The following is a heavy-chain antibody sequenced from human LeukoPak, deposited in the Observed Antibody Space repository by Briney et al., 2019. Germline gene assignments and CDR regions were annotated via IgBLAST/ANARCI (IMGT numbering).Heavy chain of an antibody. J-gene: IGHJ4*02. V-gene: IGHV3-30*18. CDR1: GFTFSSYG. CDR2: ISYDGSNK. Sequence: PGGSLRLSCAASGFTFSSYGMHWVRQAPGKGLEWVAVISYDGSNKYYADSVKGRFTISRDDSKNTLYLQMNSLRAEDTAVYYCAKSRPSVDSSGWYYFDYWGQGTLVTVSS. CDR3: AKSRPSVDSSGWYYFDY. D-gene: IGHD6-19*01.